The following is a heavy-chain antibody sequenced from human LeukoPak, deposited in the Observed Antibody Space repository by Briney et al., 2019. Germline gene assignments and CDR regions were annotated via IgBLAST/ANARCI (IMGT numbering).Heavy chain of an antibody. V-gene: IGHV3-11*01. CDR2: ISSGGDTI. D-gene: IGHD1-26*01. Sequence: KPGGSLGFSGAAPGSTSSASYMTWFPKVQGRGLRGVSYISSGGDTIYYADSVKGRFTISRDNAKDSLYLQMNSLRAEDTAVYYCARLGHYYYFMDFWGTGTRVTVSS. CDR3: ARLGHYYYFMDF. CDR1: GSTSSASY. J-gene: IGHJ6*03.